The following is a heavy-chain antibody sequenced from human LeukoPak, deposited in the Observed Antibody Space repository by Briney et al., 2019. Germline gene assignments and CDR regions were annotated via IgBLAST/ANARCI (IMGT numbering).Heavy chain of an antibody. D-gene: IGHD3-22*01. V-gene: IGHV1-18*01. Sequence: ASVKVSCKASGYTFTSYGISWVRQAPGQGLEWMGWISAYNGNTNYAQKLQGRVTMTTDTATSTAYMELRSLRSDDTAVYYCARDSITMIVVLPDYWGQGTLVTVSS. CDR2: ISAYNGNT. J-gene: IGHJ4*02. CDR3: ARDSITMIVVLPDY. CDR1: GYTFTSYG.